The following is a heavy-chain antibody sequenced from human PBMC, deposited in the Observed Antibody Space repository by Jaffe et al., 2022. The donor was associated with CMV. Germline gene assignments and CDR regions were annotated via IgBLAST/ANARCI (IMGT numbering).Heavy chain of an antibody. D-gene: IGHD6-13*01. V-gene: IGHV3-7*01. Sequence: EVQLVESGGGLVQPGGSLRLSCAASGFTFSSYWMSWVRQAPGKGLEWVANIKQDGSEKYYVDSVKGRFTISRDNAKNSLYLQMNSLRAEDTAVYYCARAGQQLEYYFDYWGQGTLVTVSS. CDR1: GFTFSSYW. CDR3: ARAGQQLEYYFDY. J-gene: IGHJ4*02. CDR2: IKQDGSEK.